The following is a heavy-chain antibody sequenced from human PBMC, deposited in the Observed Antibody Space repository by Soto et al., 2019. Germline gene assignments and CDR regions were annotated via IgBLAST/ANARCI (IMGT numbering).Heavy chain of an antibody. D-gene: IGHD3-22*01. J-gene: IGHJ6*02. CDR3: ARGGGITMIVVVRGMDV. V-gene: IGHV3-48*03. CDR2: ISSSGSTI. Sequence: GGSLRLSCAASGFTFSSYEMNWVRQAPGKGLEWVSYISSSGSTIYYADSVKGRFTISRDNAKNSLYLQMNSLRVEDTAVYYCARGGGITMIVVVRGMDVWGQGTTVTVSS. CDR1: GFTFSSYE.